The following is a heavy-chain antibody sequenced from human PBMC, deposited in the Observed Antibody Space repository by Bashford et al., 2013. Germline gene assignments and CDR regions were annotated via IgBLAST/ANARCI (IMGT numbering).Heavy chain of an antibody. J-gene: IGHJ3*02. V-gene: IGHV3-48*02. CDR3: AKDRDDYGDPDAFNI. CDR1: GFTFSSYS. CDR2: ISSGSSVI. D-gene: IGHD4-17*01. Sequence: GSLRLSCVASGFTFSSYSMNWVRQAPGKGLEFISYISSGSSVIWYADSVQGRFTVSRDTGENLVHLQMNSLTDEDTAVYYCAKDRDDYGDPDAFNIWGQGTMVTVSS.